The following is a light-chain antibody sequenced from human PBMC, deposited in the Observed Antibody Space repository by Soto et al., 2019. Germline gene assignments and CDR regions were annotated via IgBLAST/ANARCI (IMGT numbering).Light chain of an antibody. CDR3: QQYKDWPPLT. J-gene: IGKJ4*01. CDR2: DAS. CDR1: QSIRTN. Sequence: EIMMTQSPATVSVSPGERATLSCRASQSIRTNVAWYQQKPGQALRLLIYDASTRATGLSSRFSGSGSGTEFTLTVSSLQSEDVAIYYCQQYKDWPPLTFGGGTRLEI. V-gene: IGKV3-15*01.